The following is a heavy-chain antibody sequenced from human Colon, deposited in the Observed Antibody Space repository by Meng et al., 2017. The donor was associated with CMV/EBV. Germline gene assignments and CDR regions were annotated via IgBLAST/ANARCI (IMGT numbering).Heavy chain of an antibody. CDR1: GFTFRSYT. Sequence: VQVVEAGGGLAKPGGSLRLSCAASGFTFRSYTMNWVRQAPGKGLEWVSSISSSSSHIYYADSVKGRFTISRDNAKNSLYLQMNSLRAEDTAVYYCASLVAAGTWRWIDPWGQGTLVTVSS. CDR2: ISSSSSHI. J-gene: IGHJ5*02. V-gene: IGHV3-21*06. CDR3: ASLVAAGTWRWIDP. D-gene: IGHD6-13*01.